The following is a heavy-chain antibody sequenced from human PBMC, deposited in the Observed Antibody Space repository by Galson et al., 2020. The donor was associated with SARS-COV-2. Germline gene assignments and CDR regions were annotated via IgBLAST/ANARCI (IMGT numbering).Heavy chain of an antibody. CDR1: GFTFSSYS. CDR2: ISSSSTI. J-gene: IGHJ4*02. D-gene: IGHD3-22*01. V-gene: IGHV3-48*01. CDR3: ARGAVDYYDSSGYSGAFGY. Sequence: GGSLRLSCAASGFTFSSYSMNWVRQAPGKGLEWVSYISSSSTIYYADSVKGRFTISRDNAKNSLYLQMNSLRAEDTAVYYCARGAVDYYDSSGYSGAFGYWGQGTLVTVSS.